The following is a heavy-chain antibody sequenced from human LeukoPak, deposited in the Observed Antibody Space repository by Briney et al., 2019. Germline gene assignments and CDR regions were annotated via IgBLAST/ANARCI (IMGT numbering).Heavy chain of an antibody. Sequence: GGSLRLSCAASGFIFSSYSMNWVRQAPGQGLKWVSYISSSSNAIYYADSVKGRFTISRDNAKNSLYLQMNSLSDEDTAVYYCARIYSGYVDRGQGTLVTVSS. CDR2: ISSSSNAI. V-gene: IGHV3-48*02. CDR3: ARIYSGYVD. J-gene: IGHJ4*02. D-gene: IGHD5-12*01. CDR1: GFIFSSYS.